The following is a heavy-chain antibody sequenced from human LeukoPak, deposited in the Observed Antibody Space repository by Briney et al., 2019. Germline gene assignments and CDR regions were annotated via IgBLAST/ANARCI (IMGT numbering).Heavy chain of an antibody. V-gene: IGHV3-30*02. CDR1: GFTFSSYG. CDR3: ARDPIGTHYDILTGYYNVVYYFDY. Sequence: GGSLRLSCAASGFTFSSYGMHWVRQAPGKGLEWVAFIRYDGSNKYYADSVKGRFTISRDNSKNTLYLQMNSLRAEDTAVYYCARDPIGTHYDILTGYYNVVYYFDYWGQGTLVTVSS. J-gene: IGHJ4*02. CDR2: IRYDGSNK. D-gene: IGHD3-9*01.